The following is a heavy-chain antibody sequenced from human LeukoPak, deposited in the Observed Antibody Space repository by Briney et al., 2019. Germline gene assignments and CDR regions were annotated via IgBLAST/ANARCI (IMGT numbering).Heavy chain of an antibody. CDR1: GFTFSNAW. Sequence: GGSLRLSCAASGFTFSNAWVSWVRQAPGKGLEWVGRIKSKTDGGTTDYAAPVKGRFTISRDDSKNTLYLQMNSLKTEDTAVYYCTTQGGGSGYQSFSFDYWGQGTLVTVSS. D-gene: IGHD3-22*01. CDR2: IKSKTDGGTT. V-gene: IGHV3-15*01. CDR3: TTQGGGSGYQSFSFDY. J-gene: IGHJ4*02.